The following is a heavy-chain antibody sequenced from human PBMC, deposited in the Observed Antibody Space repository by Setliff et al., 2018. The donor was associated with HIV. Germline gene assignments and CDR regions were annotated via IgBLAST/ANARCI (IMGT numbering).Heavy chain of an antibody. V-gene: IGHV5-51*01. Sequence: GESLKISCKTSGSSFSTYWVGWVRQMPGKVLEWLGILYFGDSDPKYNPSFEGQVTISADKSIKTAFLQWRSLKTSDTAIYYCARGRGGYFGGGRYYNLPYFDSWGQGTLVTVSS. CDR3: ARGRGGYFGGGRYYNLPYFDS. J-gene: IGHJ4*02. D-gene: IGHD2-15*01. CDR2: LYFGDSDP. CDR1: GSSFSTYW.